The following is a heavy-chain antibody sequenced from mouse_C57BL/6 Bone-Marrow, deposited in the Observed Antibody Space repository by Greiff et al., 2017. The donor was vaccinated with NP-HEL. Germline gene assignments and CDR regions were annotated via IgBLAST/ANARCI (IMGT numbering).Heavy chain of an antibody. Sequence: QVQLQQPGAELVMPGASVKLSCKASGCTFTSYWMHWVKQRPGQGLEWIGEIDPSDSYTNYNQKFKGKSTLTVDKSSSTAYMQLSSLTSEDSAVYYCAREGHSFRRNFDYWGQGTTLTVSS. CDR3: AREGHSFRRNFDY. D-gene: IGHD6-1*01. J-gene: IGHJ2*01. CDR2: IDPSDSYT. V-gene: IGHV1-69*01. CDR1: GCTFTSYW.